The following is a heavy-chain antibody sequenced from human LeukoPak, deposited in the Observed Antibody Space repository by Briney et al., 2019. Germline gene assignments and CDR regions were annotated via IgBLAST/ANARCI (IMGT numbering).Heavy chain of an antibody. CDR3: AGYSSGWFGAFHI. CDR1: GFAFSSYN. D-gene: IGHD6-19*01. CDR2: IISTGGTI. Sequence: GGSLRLSCAASGFAFSSYNMKWVRQAPGKGLEWLSYIISTGGTIYYADSVKGRFTISRDNAKNSLYLQMNSLRGEDTAVYYCAGYSSGWFGAFHIWGQGTMVTVSS. V-gene: IGHV3-48*03. J-gene: IGHJ3*02.